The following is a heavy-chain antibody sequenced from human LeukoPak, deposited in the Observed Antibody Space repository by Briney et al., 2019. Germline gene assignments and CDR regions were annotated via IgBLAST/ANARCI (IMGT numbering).Heavy chain of an antibody. CDR1: GGSISSYY. V-gene: IGHV4-59*01. CDR2: IYYSGST. CDR3: ARVSVFPKKFGP. Sequence: SETLSLTCTVSGGSISSYYWSLIRQPPGKGLEWIGYIYYSGSTNYNPSLKSRVTISVDTSKNQFSLKLSSVTAADTAVYYCARVSVFPKKFGPWGQGTLVTVSS. J-gene: IGHJ5*02. D-gene: IGHD3-3*02.